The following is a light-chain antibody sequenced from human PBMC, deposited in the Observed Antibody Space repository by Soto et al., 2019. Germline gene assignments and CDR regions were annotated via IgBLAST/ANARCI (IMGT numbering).Light chain of an antibody. Sequence: IVLTQSPGTLSLSPGERATHSRRASQNVDTKYLAWYQFKPGQAPRLLIYGASSRATGIAARFSGSGSGTDFTLTISSLQSEDFALYYCHQYTSWPLTFGGGTKVDI. V-gene: IGKV3-20*01. CDR1: QNVDTKY. CDR2: GAS. CDR3: HQYTSWPLT. J-gene: IGKJ4*01.